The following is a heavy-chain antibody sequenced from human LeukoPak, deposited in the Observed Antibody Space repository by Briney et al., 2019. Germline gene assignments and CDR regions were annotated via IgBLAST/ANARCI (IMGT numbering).Heavy chain of an antibody. J-gene: IGHJ6*02. CDR3: AAMTTVTLGGYYYYYYGMDV. Sequence: GGSLRLSCAASGFTFSSYAMSWVRQAPGKGLEWVSAISGSGGSTYYADSVKGRFTISRDNSKNTLYLQMNSLRAEDTAVYYCAAMTTVTLGGYYYYYYGMDVWGQGTTVTVSS. CDR2: ISGSGGST. V-gene: IGHV3-23*01. D-gene: IGHD4-17*01. CDR1: GFTFSSYA.